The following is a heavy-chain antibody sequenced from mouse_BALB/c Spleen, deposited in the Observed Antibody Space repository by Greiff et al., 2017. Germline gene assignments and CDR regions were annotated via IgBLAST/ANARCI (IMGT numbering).Heavy chain of an antibody. D-gene: IGHD1-1*01. CDR3: TRMDYGALDY. J-gene: IGHJ2*01. CDR1: GYTFTDYE. V-gene: IGHV1-15*01. CDR2: IDPETGGT. Sequence: QVQLKESGAELVRPGASVTLSCKASGYTFTDYEMHWVKQTPVHGLEWIGAIDPETGGTAYNQKFKGKATLTADKSSSTAYMELRSLTSEDSAVYYCTRMDYGALDYWGQGTTLTVSS.